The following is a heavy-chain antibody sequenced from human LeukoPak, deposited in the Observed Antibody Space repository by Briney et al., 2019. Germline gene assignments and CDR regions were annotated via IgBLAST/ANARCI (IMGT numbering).Heavy chain of an antibody. Sequence: PSETLSLTCTVSGGSMSSYYWSWIRQPPGKGLEWIGYIFYSGSTYSNPSFKNRVTISVDTSKNQFSLRLTSVNTADTAVYYCAKYKPTTVTMAGGFDPWGQGTPVIVSS. CDR3: AKYKPTTVTMAGGFDP. J-gene: IGHJ5*02. D-gene: IGHD4-17*01. V-gene: IGHV4-59*01. CDR1: GGSMSSYY. CDR2: IFYSGST.